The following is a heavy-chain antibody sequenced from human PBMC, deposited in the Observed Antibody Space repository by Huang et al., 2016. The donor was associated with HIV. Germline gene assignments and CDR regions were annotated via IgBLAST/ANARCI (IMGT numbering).Heavy chain of an antibody. V-gene: IGHV1-24*01. CDR1: GYSLSQLS. J-gene: IGHJ4*02. CDR2: FDPEDDGT. D-gene: IGHD3-22*01. Sequence: QVQLVQSGAEVKKPGASVKVSCKVSGYSLSQLSIHWVRQAPGKGLEWMGGFDPEDDGTIYAQIFQGRLTVTEDTSADTAYMELSSLRSEDSAVYHCATRGYYDTNWGFDYWGPGTLVTVSS. CDR3: ATRGYYDTNWGFDY.